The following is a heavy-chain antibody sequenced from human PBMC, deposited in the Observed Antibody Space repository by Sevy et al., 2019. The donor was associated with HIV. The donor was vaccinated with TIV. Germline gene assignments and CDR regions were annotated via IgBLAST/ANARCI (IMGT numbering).Heavy chain of an antibody. J-gene: IGHJ4*02. CDR2: VYYTGTT. D-gene: IGHD3-3*01. CDR3: AGSYYNFWNGYYNPFDS. Sequence: SETLSLTCAVSGDSISSNNYYWGWIRQSPGKGLEWIGIVYYTGTTYYNPSLKSRVTISVDKSKSQFSLRLSSVTAADTAVYFCAGSYYNFWNGYYNPFDSWGQGTLVTVSS. CDR1: GDSISSNNYY. V-gene: IGHV4-39*01.